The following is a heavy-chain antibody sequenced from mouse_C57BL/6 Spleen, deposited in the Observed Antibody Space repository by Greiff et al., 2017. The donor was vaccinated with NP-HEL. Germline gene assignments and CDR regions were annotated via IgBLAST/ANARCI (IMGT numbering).Heavy chain of an antibody. CDR2: IYPGDGDT. D-gene: IGHD1-1*01. V-gene: IGHV1-82*01. Sequence: QVQLKESGPELVKPGASVKISCKASGYAFSSSWMNWVKQRPGKGLEWIGRIYPGDGDTNYNGKFKGKATLTADKSSSTAYMQLSSLTSEDSAVYFCVSPHYGSSGGFAYWGQGTLVTVSA. CDR1: GYAFSSSW. CDR3: VSPHYGSSGGFAY. J-gene: IGHJ3*01.